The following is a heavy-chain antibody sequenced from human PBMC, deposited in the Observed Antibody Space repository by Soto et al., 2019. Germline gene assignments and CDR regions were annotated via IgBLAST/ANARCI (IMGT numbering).Heavy chain of an antibody. J-gene: IGHJ3*02. CDR1: GGTFSSYA. CDR2: IIPIFGTT. CDR3: AGSYKYGSGTFDAFDI. Sequence: QVQLVQSGTEVKKPGSSVKVSCKASGGTFSSYAISWVRQAPGQGLERMGGIIPIFGTTNYAQRFQGRVSITADESTSTTYMELSSLRSEDTAVYYCAGSYKYGSGTFDAFDIWGQGTLVTVSS. V-gene: IGHV1-69*01. D-gene: IGHD3-10*01.